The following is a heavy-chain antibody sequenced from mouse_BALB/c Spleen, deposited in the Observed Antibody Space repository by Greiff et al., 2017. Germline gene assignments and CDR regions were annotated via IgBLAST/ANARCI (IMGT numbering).Heavy chain of an antibody. CDR2: IAPGSGST. J-gene: IGHJ4*01. D-gene: IGHD4-1*02. CDR3: ARRSPTEYYAMDY. Sequence: DLVKPGASVKLSCKASGYTFTSYWINWIRQRPGQGLEWIGRIAPGSGSTYYNEMFKGKATLTVDTSSSTAYIQLSSLSSEDSAVYFCARRSPTEYYAMDYWGQGTSVTVSS. CDR1: GYTFTSYW. V-gene: IGHV1S41*01.